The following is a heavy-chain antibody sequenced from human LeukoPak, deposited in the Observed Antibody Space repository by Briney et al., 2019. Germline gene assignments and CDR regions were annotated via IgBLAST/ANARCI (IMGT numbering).Heavy chain of an antibody. D-gene: IGHD3-3*01. CDR2: ISYDGSNK. V-gene: IGHV3-30*18. CDR3: AKDVSFEWPYIDY. CDR1: GFASSSYG. J-gene: IGHJ4*02. Sequence: GRSLRLSCAASGFASSSYGMHWVRQAPGKGLEWVAVISYDGSNKYYADSVKGRFTISRDNSKNTLYLQMNSLRAEDTAVYYCAKDVSFEWPYIDYWGQGTLVTVSS.